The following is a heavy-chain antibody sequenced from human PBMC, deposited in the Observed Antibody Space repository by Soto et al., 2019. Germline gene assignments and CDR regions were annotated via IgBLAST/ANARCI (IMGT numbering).Heavy chain of an antibody. V-gene: IGHV1-69*13. D-gene: IGHD6-13*01. CDR1: GGTFSSYA. CDR3: ARFPPPGRAAAGTNYYYGMDV. CDR2: IIPIFGTA. Sequence: ASVKVSCKASGGTFSSYAISWVRQAPGQGLEWMGGIIPIFGTANYAQKFQGRVTITADESTSTAYMELSSLRSEDTAVYYCARFPPPGRAAAGTNYYYGMDVWGQGTTVTVSS. J-gene: IGHJ6*02.